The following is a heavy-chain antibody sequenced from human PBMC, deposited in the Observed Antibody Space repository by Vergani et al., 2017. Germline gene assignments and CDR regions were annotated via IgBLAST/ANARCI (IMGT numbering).Heavy chain of an antibody. CDR2: IYYSGST. J-gene: IGHJ3*02. CDR3: ARDHQIVVVPAATPGAFDI. V-gene: IGHV4-39*02. D-gene: IGHD2-2*01. Sequence: QLQLQESGPGLVKPSETLSLTCTVSGGSISSSSYYWGWIRQPPGKGLEWIGSIYYSGSTYYNPSLKSRVTISVDTSKNQFSLKLSSVTAADTAVYYCARDHQIVVVPAATPGAFDIWGQGTMVTVSS. CDR1: GGSISSSSYY.